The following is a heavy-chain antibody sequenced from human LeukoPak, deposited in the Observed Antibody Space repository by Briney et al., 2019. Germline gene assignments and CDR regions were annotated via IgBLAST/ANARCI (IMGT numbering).Heavy chain of an antibody. J-gene: IGHJ4*02. V-gene: IGHV4-39*07. CDR1: GGSISSSSYY. CDR3: AREYSQVGTMDFDY. Sequence: ASETLSLTCTVSGGSISSSSYYWGWIRQPPGKGLEWIGSIYYSGSTYYNPSLKSRVTISVDTSKNQFSLELSSVTAADTAVYYCAREYSQVGTMDFDYWGQGTLVTVSS. D-gene: IGHD5-12*01. CDR2: IYYSGST.